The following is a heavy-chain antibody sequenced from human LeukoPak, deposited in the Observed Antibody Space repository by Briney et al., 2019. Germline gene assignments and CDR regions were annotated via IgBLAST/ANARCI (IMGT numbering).Heavy chain of an antibody. D-gene: IGHD2-2*01. J-gene: IGHJ4*02. CDR1: GYTFTGYY. CDR3: ARASGVSVVVPAATNFDY. V-gene: IGHV1-2*02. CDR2: INPNSGGT. Sequence: ASVKVSCKASGYTFTGYYMHWVRQAPGQGLERMGWINPNSGGTNYAQKFQGRVTMTRDTSISTAYMELSRLRSDDTAVYYCARASGVSVVVPAATNFDYWGQGTLVTVSS.